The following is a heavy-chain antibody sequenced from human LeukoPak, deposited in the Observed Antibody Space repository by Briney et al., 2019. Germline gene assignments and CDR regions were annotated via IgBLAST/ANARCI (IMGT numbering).Heavy chain of an antibody. CDR3: ARGGLGEDSVGGAFDI. CDR2: INPVGDT. D-gene: IGHD1-26*01. V-gene: IGHV3-13*01. CDR1: GFTFSNHD. Sequence: GGSLRLSCAASGFTFSNHDMHWVRQATGKGLEWVSSINPVGDTYYPGSVEGRFTISRENVKSALYLQMNSLRAGDTAVYYCARGGLGEDSVGGAFDIWGQGTMVTVSS. J-gene: IGHJ3*02.